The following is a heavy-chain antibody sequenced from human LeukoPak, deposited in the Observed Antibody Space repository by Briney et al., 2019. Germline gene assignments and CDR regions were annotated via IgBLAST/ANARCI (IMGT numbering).Heavy chain of an antibody. J-gene: IGHJ4*02. Sequence: PGGSLRLSCAASGFTVSSNYMSWVRQAPGKGLEWVSVIYSGGSTYYADSVKGRFTISRDNSKKTLYLQMNSLRAEDTAVYYCARDPSAGSSWYYFDYWGQGTLVTVSS. CDR2: IYSGGST. D-gene: IGHD6-13*01. CDR1: GFTVSSNY. V-gene: IGHV3-66*02. CDR3: ARDPSAGSSWYYFDY.